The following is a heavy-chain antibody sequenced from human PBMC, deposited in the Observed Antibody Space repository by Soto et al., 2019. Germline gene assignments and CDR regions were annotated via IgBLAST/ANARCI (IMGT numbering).Heavy chain of an antibody. CDR1: GGTFSNYT. V-gene: IGHV1-69*02. CDR2: IIPIFNIA. J-gene: IGHJ6*03. Sequence: QVQLVQSGAEVKKPGSSVKVSCKASGGTFSNYTISWVRQAPGQGLEWMGRIIPIFNIANYAQKFQGRVTITADKSTSTVYMELSNPRSGDTAVYYCARVSEMGTVTEGYYYYMDVWGKGTTVTVSS. CDR3: ARVSEMGTVTEGYYYYMDV. D-gene: IGHD4-17*01.